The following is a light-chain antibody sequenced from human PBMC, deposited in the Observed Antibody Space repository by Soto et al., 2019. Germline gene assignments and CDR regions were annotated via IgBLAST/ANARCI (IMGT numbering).Light chain of an antibody. CDR2: GAS. CDR1: QSVSSSY. J-gene: IGKJ4*01. CDR3: QQYGSSPLT. Sequence: ECVFTQCPCTLSLSPGDRATLSCRASQSVSSSYLAWYQQRPGQAPRLLIYGASNRATGIPDRFSGSGSGTDFTLTITRLEPEDFAVYYCQQYGSSPLTFGGVTKVDIK. V-gene: IGKV3-20*01.